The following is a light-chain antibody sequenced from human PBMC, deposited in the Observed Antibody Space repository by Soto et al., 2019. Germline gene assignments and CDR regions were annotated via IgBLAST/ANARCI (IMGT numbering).Light chain of an antibody. V-gene: IGLV1-44*01. CDR3: AAWDDSLNGVV. Sequence: QSVVTQPPSASGTPGQRVTISCSGSSSNIGSNTVNWYQQFPGTAPKLLIYTNNQRPSGVPDRFSGSKSGTSASLAISGLQSEDEAAYYCAAWDDSLNGVVFGGGTKLTVL. CDR1: SSNIGSNT. CDR2: TNN. J-gene: IGLJ2*01.